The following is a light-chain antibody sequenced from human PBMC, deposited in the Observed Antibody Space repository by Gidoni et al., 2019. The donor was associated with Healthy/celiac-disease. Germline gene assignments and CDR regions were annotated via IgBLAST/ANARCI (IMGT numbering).Light chain of an antibody. CDR2: GNS. V-gene: IGLV1-40*01. J-gene: IGLJ3*02. Sequence: QSVLTQPPSVSGAPGQSVTISCTGSSPNIGAGYDVHWYQQLPGTAPKLLIYGNSNRPSGVPDRFAGSKSGTSASRAITGLQAEDEAEYYCQSYDSSLSGSSVFGGGTKLTVL. CDR1: SPNIGAGYD. CDR3: QSYDSSLSGSSV.